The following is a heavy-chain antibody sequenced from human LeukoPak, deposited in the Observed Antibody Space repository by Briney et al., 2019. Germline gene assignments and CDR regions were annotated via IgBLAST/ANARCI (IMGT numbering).Heavy chain of an antibody. Sequence: GGSLRLSCAASGFTSSSYWMSWVRQAPGKGLEWVANIKQDGSEKYYVDSVKGRFTISRDNAKNSLYLQMNSLRAEDTAVYYCARDWGSWDHWGQGTLVTVSS. CDR2: IKQDGSEK. CDR3: ARDWGSWDH. CDR1: GFTSSSYW. V-gene: IGHV3-7*03. D-gene: IGHD6-13*01. J-gene: IGHJ4*02.